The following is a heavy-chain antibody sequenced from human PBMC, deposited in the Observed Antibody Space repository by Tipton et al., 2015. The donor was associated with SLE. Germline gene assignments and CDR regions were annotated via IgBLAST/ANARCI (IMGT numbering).Heavy chain of an antibody. Sequence: TLSLTCTVSGGSISSSSYYWGWIRQPPGKGLEWIGSIYYSGSTYYNPSLKSRVTISVDTSKNQFSLKLSSVTAADTAVYYCARGGIVGATGWFDPWGQGTLVTVSS. V-gene: IGHV4-39*07. CDR2: IYYSGST. CDR3: ARGGIVGATGWFDP. CDR1: GGSISSSSYY. J-gene: IGHJ5*02. D-gene: IGHD1-26*01.